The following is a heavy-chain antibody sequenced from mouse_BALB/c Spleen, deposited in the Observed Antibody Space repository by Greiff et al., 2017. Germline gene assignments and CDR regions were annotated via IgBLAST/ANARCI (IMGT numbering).Heavy chain of an antibody. CDR2: IYPYNGGT. D-gene: IGHD2-10*01. J-gene: IGHJ4*01. CDR3: ARGTYYYYAMDY. CDR1: GYTFTDYN. Sequence: EVQLQQSGPELVKPGASVKISCKASGYTFTDYNMHWVKQSHGKSLEWIGYIYPYNGGTGYNQKFKSKATLTVDNSSSTAYMELRSLTSEDSAVYYCARGTYYYYAMDYWGQGTSVTVSS. V-gene: IGHV1S29*02.